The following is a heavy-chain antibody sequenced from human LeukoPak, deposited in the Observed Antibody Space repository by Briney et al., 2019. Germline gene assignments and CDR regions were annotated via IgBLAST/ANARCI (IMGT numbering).Heavy chain of an antibody. J-gene: IGHJ4*02. V-gene: IGHV4-59*01. CDR2: IYYSGST. Sequence: TSETLSLTCTVSGGSISSYYWRWIRQPPGKGLEWIGYIYYSGSTNYNPSLKSRVTISVDTSKNQFSLKLSSVTAADTAVYYCARAGPATLWFGESDFDYWGQGTLVTVSS. CDR1: GGSISSYY. CDR3: ARAGPATLWFGESDFDY. D-gene: IGHD3-10*01.